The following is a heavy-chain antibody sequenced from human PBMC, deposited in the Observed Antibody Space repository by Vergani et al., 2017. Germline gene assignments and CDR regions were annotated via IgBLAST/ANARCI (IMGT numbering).Heavy chain of an antibody. V-gene: IGHV3-30*02. CDR1: GSTFTTYG. CDR3: AKDNVPGYYDSSGYCDY. CDR2: IWYDGSKE. J-gene: IGHJ4*02. D-gene: IGHD3-22*01. Sequence: QEQLVESGGGVVQPGGSLRLSCTAASGSTFTTYGVHWVRQAPGKGLEWVAFIWYDGSKEYYADSVKGRFTISRDNSKNTMFLQMNNLRAEDTAVYYCAKDNVPGYYDSSGYCDYWGQGTLVTVSS.